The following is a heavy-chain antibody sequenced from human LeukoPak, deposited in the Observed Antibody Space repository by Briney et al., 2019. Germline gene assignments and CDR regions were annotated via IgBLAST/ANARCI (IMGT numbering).Heavy chain of an antibody. CDR2: IVVGSGHT. CDR1: GFSFTTSA. V-gene: IGHV1-58*02. Sequence: GASVKVSCKASGFSFTTSAMPWVRQARGQRLEWIGWIVVGSGHTRYAQKFQERITITRDMSTSTAYMQLSSLRSEDTAVYYCAADHQFSGWESAYGMDVWGQGTTVTVSS. CDR3: AADHQFSGWESAYGMDV. J-gene: IGHJ6*02. D-gene: IGHD6-19*01.